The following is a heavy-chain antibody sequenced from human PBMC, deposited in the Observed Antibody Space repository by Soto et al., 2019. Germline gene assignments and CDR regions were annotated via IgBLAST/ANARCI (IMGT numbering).Heavy chain of an antibody. D-gene: IGHD1-1*01. J-gene: IGHJ3*02. V-gene: IGHV3-23*01. CDR2: INERGGST. Sequence: GGSLRLSCADSGFTFSTYALSWVRQAPGKGLEWVSAINERGGSTYYADSVKGRFTISRDNSKNTLYLQMKSLRAEDTALYYCATDKSGTTAFDIWGQGTMVTVSS. CDR1: GFTFSTYA. CDR3: ATDKSGTTAFDI.